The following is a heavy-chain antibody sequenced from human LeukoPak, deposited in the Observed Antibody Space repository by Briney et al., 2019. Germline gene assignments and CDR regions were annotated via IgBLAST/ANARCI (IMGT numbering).Heavy chain of an antibody. J-gene: IGHJ5*02. CDR1: GFTFNTYW. Sequence: GGSLRLSCAASGFTFNTYWMHWVRQAPGKGLVWVSRINNDGSDMSYADSVKGRFTISRDNAKNTLYLQMNSLRVEDTAVYYCARLGYYYGSANWFDPWGQGTLVTVSS. CDR3: ARLGYYYGSANWFDP. V-gene: IGHV3-74*01. D-gene: IGHD3-10*01. CDR2: INNDGSDM.